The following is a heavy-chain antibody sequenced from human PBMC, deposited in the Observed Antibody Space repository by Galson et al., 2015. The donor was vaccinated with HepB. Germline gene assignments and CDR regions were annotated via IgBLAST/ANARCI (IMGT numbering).Heavy chain of an antibody. Sequence: SLRLSCAASGFSFSNYEMDWVRQAPGKGLEWVSYISSSVSTIYYADSVRGRFTISRDNARNSLYLQMNSLRAEDTAIYYCVRGGYCSGDTCFRYNAFDIWGQGTMVTVSS. V-gene: IGHV3-48*03. D-gene: IGHD2-15*01. J-gene: IGHJ3*02. CDR3: VRGGYCSGDTCFRYNAFDI. CDR2: ISSSVSTI. CDR1: GFSFSNYE.